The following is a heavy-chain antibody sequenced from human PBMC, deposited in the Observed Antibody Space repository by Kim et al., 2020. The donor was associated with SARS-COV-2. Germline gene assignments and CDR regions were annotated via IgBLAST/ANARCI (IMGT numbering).Heavy chain of an antibody. CDR1: GFTFSSYS. Sequence: GGSLRLSCAASGFTFSSYSMNWVRQAPGKGLEWVSAISSESRHIFYADSVKGRFSISRDNAKNSLFLQMNSLRVEDTAMYYCASEVNCSGGTCDSFDYWGQGSLVTVSS. J-gene: IGHJ4*02. CDR2: ISSESRHI. D-gene: IGHD2-15*01. CDR3: ASEVNCSGGTCDSFDY. V-gene: IGHV3-21*01.